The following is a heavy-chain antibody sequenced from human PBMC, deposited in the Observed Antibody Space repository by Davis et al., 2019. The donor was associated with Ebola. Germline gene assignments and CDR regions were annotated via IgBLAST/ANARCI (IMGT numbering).Heavy chain of an antibody. V-gene: IGHV3-48*04. CDR3: ARDRSGYSYGIFDY. CDR1: GFTFSSYS. CDR2: ISSGGSTT. Sequence: GESLKISCAASGFTFSSYSMNWVRQAPGKGLEWVSYISSGGSTTYYADSVKGRFTISRDNAKNSLYLQMNSLRAEDTAVYYCARDRSGYSYGIFDYWGQGTLVTVSS. D-gene: IGHD5-18*01. J-gene: IGHJ4*02.